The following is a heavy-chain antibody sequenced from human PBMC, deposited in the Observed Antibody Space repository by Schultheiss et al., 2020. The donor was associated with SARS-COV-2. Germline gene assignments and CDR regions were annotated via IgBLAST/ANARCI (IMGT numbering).Heavy chain of an antibody. V-gene: IGHV3-66*02. J-gene: IGHJ4*02. Sequence: GGSLRLSCAASKFTVSTNYMSWVRQAPGKGLEWVSVVYSGGSTYYADSVKGRITISRDQTKNTLFLDMNSLGGEDTAVYHCAKESDLVVVVGSHSVDSWGQGTLVTVSS. CDR2: VYSGGST. CDR3: AKESDLVVVVGSHSVDS. CDR1: KFTVSTNY. D-gene: IGHD2-15*01.